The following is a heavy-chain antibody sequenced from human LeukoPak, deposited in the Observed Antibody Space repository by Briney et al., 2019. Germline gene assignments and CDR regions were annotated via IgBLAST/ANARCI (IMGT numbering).Heavy chain of an antibody. J-gene: IGHJ6*02. CDR1: GFTFSTYW. CDR2: INSDGGTT. Sequence: GGSLRLSCAASGFTFSTYWMHWVRQVPGKGLVLVSRINSDGGTTNYADSVKGRFTISRDNAKNTLYLQMNSLRAEAAAVYYCARVDIRGYRSFYHYYGMDVWGQGTTVTVSS. D-gene: IGHD3-16*02. V-gene: IGHV3-74*01. CDR3: ARVDIRGYRSFYHYYGMDV.